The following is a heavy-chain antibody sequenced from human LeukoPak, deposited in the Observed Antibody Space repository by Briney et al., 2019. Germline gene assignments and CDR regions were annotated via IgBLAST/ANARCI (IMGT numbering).Heavy chain of an antibody. CDR1: GGSISSSSYY. D-gene: IGHD6-19*01. Sequence: SETLSLTCTVSGGSISSSSYYWGWIRQPPGKGLEWIGSIYYSGSTYYNPSLKSRVTISVDTSKNQFSLKLSSVTAADTAVYYCARDPSSSGPNWFDPWGQGTLVTVSS. CDR3: ARDPSSSGPNWFDP. V-gene: IGHV4-39*07. CDR2: IYYSGST. J-gene: IGHJ5*02.